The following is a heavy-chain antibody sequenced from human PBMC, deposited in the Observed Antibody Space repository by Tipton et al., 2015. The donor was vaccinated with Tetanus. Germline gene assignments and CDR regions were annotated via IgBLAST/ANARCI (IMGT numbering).Heavy chain of an antibody. J-gene: IGHJ3*02. CDR3: AASELVTRGGFRAFDI. CDR2: IYPGDSDT. V-gene: IGHV5-51*01. Sequence: QLVQSGAEVKKPGESLKISCKGSGYSFTSYWIGWVRQMPGKGLEWMGSIYPGDSDTKYSLSFQGQVTISADRSINTAYLQWSSLKASDTVMYYCAASELVTRGGFRAFDIWGQGTMVTVSS. CDR1: GYSFTSYW. D-gene: IGHD2-21*02.